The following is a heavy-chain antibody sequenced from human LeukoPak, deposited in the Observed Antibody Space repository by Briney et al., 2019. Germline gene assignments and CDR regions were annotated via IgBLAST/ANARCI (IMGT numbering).Heavy chain of an antibody. J-gene: IGHJ4*02. V-gene: IGHV1-46*01. CDR1: GYTFTNYY. CDR2: INPSGGST. D-gene: IGHD3-9*01. Sequence: ASVKVSCKASGYTFTNYYMHWVRQAPGQGLEWMGIINPSGGSTRYAQKFQGRVTMTRDTSTSTVYMELSSLRSEDTAVYFCARETSTLYFDILTGELDYWGQGSLVTVSS. CDR3: ARETSTLYFDILTGELDY.